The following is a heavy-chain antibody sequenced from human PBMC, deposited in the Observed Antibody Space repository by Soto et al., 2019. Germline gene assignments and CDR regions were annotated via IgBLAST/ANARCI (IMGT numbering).Heavy chain of an antibody. CDR3: AREFSTGRGFVELGYYYGMEV. Sequence: SLALSSAAAGFTCSSYDMNWVRQAPGRGLEWVAVIWYDGSNKYYADSVKGRFTISRDNSKNTLYLQMNSLRAEDTAVYYCAREFSTGRGFVELGYYYGMEVWVPSTTVTV. D-gene: IGHD3-10*01. J-gene: IGHJ6*01. V-gene: IGHV3-33*01. CDR2: IWYDGSNK. CDR1: GFTCSSYD.